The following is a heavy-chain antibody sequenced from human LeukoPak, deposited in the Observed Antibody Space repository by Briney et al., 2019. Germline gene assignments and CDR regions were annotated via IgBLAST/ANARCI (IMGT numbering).Heavy chain of an antibody. V-gene: IGHV3-23*01. J-gene: IGHJ3*02. D-gene: IGHD3-3*02. CDR3: AKDLRVLGDAFDI. CDR2: ISGSGGST. CDR1: GFTFSSYA. Sequence: GGSLRLSCAASGFTFSSYAMNWVRQAPGKGLEWVSVISGSGGSTYYADSVKGQFTISRDNSKNTLYLQMNSLRAEDTAVYYCAKDLRVLGDAFDIWGQGTMVTVSS.